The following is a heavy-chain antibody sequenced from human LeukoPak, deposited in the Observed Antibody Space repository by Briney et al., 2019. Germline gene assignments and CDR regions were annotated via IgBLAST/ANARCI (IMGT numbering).Heavy chain of an antibody. V-gene: IGHV1-18*01. CDR2: ISAYNGNT. Sequence: ASVKVSCKATGYTFTSYGISWVRQAPGQGLEWMGWISAYNGNTNYAQKPQGRVTMTTDTSTSTAYMELRSLRSDDTAVYYCARGAKRAYCGGDCFFDYWGQGTLVTVSS. CDR3: ARGAKRAYCGGDCFFDY. J-gene: IGHJ4*02. CDR1: GYTFTSYG. D-gene: IGHD2-21*02.